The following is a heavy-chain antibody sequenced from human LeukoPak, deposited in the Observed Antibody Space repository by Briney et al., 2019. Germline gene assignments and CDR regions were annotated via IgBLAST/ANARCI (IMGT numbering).Heavy chain of an antibody. CDR3: ARDLKRAEGFDWLLYTRHYYYGMDV. J-gene: IGHJ6*02. D-gene: IGHD3-9*01. CDR1: GYTFTSYA. CDR2: INAGNGNT. V-gene: IGHV1-3*01. Sequence: ASVEVSCKASGYTFTSYAMHWVRQAPGQRLEWMGWINAGNGNTKYSQKFQGRVTITRDTSASTAYMELSSLRSEDTAVYYCARDLKRAEGFDWLLYTRHYYYGMDVWGQGTTVTVSS.